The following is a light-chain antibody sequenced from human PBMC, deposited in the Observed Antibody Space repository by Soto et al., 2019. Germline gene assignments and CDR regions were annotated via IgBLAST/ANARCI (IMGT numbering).Light chain of an antibody. CDR2: EVS. J-gene: IGLJ2*01. CDR3: SSYTRSSTLV. V-gene: IGLV2-14*01. CDR1: SSDVGGYNY. Sequence: QSVLTQPASVSGSPGQSITISCTGTSSDVGGYNYVSWYQHHPGKAPKLIIYEVSDRPSGVANRFSGSKSGNTASLTISGLQAEDEADYYCSSYTRSSTLVFGGGTQLTVL.